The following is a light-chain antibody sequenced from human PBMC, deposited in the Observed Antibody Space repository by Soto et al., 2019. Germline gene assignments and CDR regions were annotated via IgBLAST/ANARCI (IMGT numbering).Light chain of an antibody. CDR3: QDYGTSWT. CDR1: ESVGSTY. Sequence: EIGLTQSPGRLSFSPWDRAXXXXRARESVGSTYVAWYQQKPGQAPRLLIYAASSRATGIPDRFSGSGSGTDFTLTINRLEPEDFAVYYCQDYGTSWTFGQGTRWIS. V-gene: IGKV3-20*01. J-gene: IGKJ1*01. CDR2: AAS.